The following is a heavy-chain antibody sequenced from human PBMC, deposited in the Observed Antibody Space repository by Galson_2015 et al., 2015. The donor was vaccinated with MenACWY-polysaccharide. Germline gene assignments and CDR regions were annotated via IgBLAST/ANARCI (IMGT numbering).Heavy chain of an antibody. CDR1: GFTFRNYW. D-gene: IGHD6-13*01. CDR2: IKEDGSEK. CDR3: AKYSWRHLVRHFDL. Sequence: SLRLSCAASGFTFRNYWMSWVRQAPGKGLEWVANIKEDGSEKYYVDSVRGRFTISRDNSKNTMYLQMNGLRAEDTAAYYCAKYSWRHLVRHFDLWGRGTLVTVSS. V-gene: IGHV3-7*03. J-gene: IGHJ2*01.